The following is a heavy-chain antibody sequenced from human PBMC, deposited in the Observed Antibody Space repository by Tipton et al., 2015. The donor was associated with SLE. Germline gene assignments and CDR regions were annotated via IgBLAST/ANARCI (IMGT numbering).Heavy chain of an antibody. V-gene: IGHV4-59*11. CDR3: ARAQYYSGAGTVWVDP. CDR2: IYLGSS. CDR1: GGSITIPY. D-gene: IGHD3-10*01. J-gene: IGHJ5*02. Sequence: TLSLTCTLSGGSITIPYWSWTLKPPGKGLEWIGYIYLGSSNYNPTLKSRVTISVDTSKNHFSLKLSSVTAADTAVYYCARAQYYSGAGTVWVDPWGQGTLVTVSS.